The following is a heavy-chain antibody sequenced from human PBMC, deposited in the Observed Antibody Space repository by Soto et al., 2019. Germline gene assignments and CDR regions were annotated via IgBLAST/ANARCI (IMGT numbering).Heavy chain of an antibody. D-gene: IGHD5-12*01. J-gene: IGHJ5*02. CDR1: GDSVSSNTAS. CDR2: TYFRSKWYN. CDR3: AKGDNLGPKTGYAFDP. V-gene: IGHV6-1*01. Sequence: PSQTLSLTCVISGDSVSSNTASWNWIRQSPSGGLEWLGRTYFRSKWYNDYAVSVKSRIIINPDTSNNQFSLQLNSVTPEDTAVYFCAKGDNLGPKTGYAFDPWGQGIMVTVSS.